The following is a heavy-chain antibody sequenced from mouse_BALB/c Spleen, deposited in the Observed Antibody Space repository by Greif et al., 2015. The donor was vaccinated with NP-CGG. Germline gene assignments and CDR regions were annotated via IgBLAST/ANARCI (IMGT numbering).Heavy chain of an antibody. D-gene: IGHD3-1*01. CDR1: GYTFTSYW. CDR3: ARWPHSGPNKNYFDY. CDR2: INPSTGYT. Sequence: QVHVKQSGAELAKPGASVKMSCKASGYTFTSYWMHWVKQRPGQGLEWIGYINPSTGYTEYDQKFKDKATLTADKSSSTAYMQLSSLTSEDSAVYYCARWPHSGPNKNYFDYCGQCTTLTVSS. J-gene: IGHJ2*01. V-gene: IGHV1-7*01.